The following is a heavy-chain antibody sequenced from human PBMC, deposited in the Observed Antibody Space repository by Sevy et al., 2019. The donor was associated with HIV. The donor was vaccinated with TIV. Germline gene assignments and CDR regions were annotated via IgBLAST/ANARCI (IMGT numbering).Heavy chain of an antibody. Sequence: SETLSLTCAVYGGSFSGYYWSWIRQPPGKGLEWIGEINHSGSTNYNPSLKSRVTVSVDTSKNQFSLKQSSVTAADTAVYYCARPYEFWSGYRTPHHYYGMDVWGQGTTVTVSS. CDR2: INHSGST. V-gene: IGHV4-34*01. CDR3: ARPYEFWSGYRTPHHYYGMDV. CDR1: GGSFSGYY. D-gene: IGHD3-3*01. J-gene: IGHJ6*02.